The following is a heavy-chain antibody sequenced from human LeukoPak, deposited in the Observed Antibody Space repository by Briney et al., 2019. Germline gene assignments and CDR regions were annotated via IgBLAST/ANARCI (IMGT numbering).Heavy chain of an antibody. V-gene: IGHV4-61*01. D-gene: IGHD3-16*01. J-gene: IGHJ3*02. Sequence: SETLSLTCTVSGGSISSGSYYWNWIRQPPGKGLEWIGYIYYSGSTNYNPSLKSRVTISVDTSKNQFSLNLISVTAADTAVYYCARELKGFAAFDIWGQGTMVTVSS. CDR2: IYYSGST. CDR1: GGSISSGSYY. CDR3: ARELKGFAAFDI.